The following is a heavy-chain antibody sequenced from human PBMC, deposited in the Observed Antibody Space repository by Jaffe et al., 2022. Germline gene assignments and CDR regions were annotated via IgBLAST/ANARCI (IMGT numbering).Heavy chain of an antibody. CDR2: INHSGST. J-gene: IGHJ5*02. D-gene: IGHD6-19*01. CDR1: GGSFSGYY. CDR3: ARGIAVATSPTAKGATKQNWFDP. Sequence: QVQLQQWGAGLLKPSETLSLTCAVYGGSFSGYYWSWIRQPPGKGLEWIGEINHSGSTNYNPSLKSRVTISVDTSKNQFSLKLSSVTAADTAVYYCARGIAVATSPTAKGATKQNWFDPWGQGTLVTVSS. V-gene: IGHV4-34*01.